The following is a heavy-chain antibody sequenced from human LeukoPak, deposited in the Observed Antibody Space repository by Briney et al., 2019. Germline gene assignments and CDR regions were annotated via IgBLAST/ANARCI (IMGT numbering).Heavy chain of an antibody. CDR3: ARGGACCGGDCYIVAY. V-gene: IGHV3-30*04. CDR1: GFTFSNYP. D-gene: IGHD2-21*02. CDR2: ISYDGSNK. J-gene: IGHJ4*02. Sequence: GGSLRLSCATSGFTFSNYPMYWVRQAPGKGLEWLAVISYDGSNKYYADSVKGRFTISRDNSKNTVYLQMNSLRAEDTAVYYCARGGACCGGDCYIVAYWGQGTLVTVST.